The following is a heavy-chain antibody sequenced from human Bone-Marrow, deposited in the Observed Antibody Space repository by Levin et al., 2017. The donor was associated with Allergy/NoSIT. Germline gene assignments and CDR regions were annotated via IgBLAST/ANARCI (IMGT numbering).Heavy chain of an antibody. CDR1: GFNVSNNY. V-gene: IGHV3-53*01. CDR3: ARGGYSYRGRNFDH. Sequence: GGSLRLSCAASGFNVSNNYMTWVRQAPGKGLDWVSILSSGGRTYYADSVKGRFTFSRDNSKNTLYLQMNSLRVDDTAMYFCARGGYSYRGRNFDHWGQGTLVTVSS. D-gene: IGHD5-12*01. CDR2: LSSGGRT. J-gene: IGHJ4*02.